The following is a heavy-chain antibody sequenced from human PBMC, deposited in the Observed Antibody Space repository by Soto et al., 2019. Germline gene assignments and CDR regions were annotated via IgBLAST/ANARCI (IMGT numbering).Heavy chain of an antibody. CDR1: GFTFSSYA. D-gene: IGHD6-19*01. V-gene: IGHV3-23*01. CDR3: ARRSSGWYFDY. CDR2: ISGSGGST. Sequence: EVQLLESGGGLVQPGGSLRLSCAASGFTFSSYAMSWVRQAPGKGLEWVSAISGSGGSTYYADSVKGRFTISRDNSKNTQYLQMNSLGAEDTAVYYCARRSSGWYFDYWGQGTLVTVSS. J-gene: IGHJ4*02.